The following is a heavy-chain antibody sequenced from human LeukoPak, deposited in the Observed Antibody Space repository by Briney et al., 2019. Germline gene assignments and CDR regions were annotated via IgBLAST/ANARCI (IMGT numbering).Heavy chain of an antibody. J-gene: IGHJ4*02. V-gene: IGHV4-4*02. Sequence: SETLSLTCAVSGASISSSYWWSWVRQPPGKGLEWIGEIYQSGSTNYNPSLKSRVTISVDESQNQFSLNLSSVTAADTAVYYCSTVRGVTTFDNWGQGTLVTVSS. CDR2: IYQSGST. CDR3: STVRGVTTFDN. CDR1: GASISSSYW. D-gene: IGHD3-10*01.